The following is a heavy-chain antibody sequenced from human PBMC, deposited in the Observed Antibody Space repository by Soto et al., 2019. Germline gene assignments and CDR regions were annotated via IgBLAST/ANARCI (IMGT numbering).Heavy chain of an antibody. CDR1: GYTFTSYY. CDR3: ARGRMIVGAWVRYYYYGMDV. Sequence: GASVKVSCKASGYTFTSYYMHWVRQAPGQGLEWMGIINPSGGSTSYAQKFQGRVTMTRDTSTSTVYMELSSLRSEDTAVYYCARGRMIVGAWVRYYYYGMDVWGQGTTVTVSS. V-gene: IGHV1-46*03. J-gene: IGHJ6*02. D-gene: IGHD3-22*01. CDR2: INPSGGST.